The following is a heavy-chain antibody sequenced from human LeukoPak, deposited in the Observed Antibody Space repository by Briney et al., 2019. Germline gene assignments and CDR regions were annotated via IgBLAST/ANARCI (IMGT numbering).Heavy chain of an antibody. CDR3: ARHTAEKYNWFDR. D-gene: IGHD5-24*01. Sequence: SETLSLTCTVSGGSISNYYWSWIRQPPGKGPEWIGYIYYSGSTNYNPSLKSRVTISVDTSKNQFSLKLSSVTAADTAVYYCARHTAEKYNWFDRWGQGTLVTVSS. CDR1: GGSISNYY. V-gene: IGHV4-59*08. J-gene: IGHJ5*02. CDR2: IYYSGST.